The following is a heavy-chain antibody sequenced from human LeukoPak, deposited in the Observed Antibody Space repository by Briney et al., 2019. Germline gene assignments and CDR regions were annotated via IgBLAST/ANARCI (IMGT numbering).Heavy chain of an antibody. Sequence: GGSLRLSCAASGFTFISYSMNWVRQAPGKGLEWVSSISSSSSYIYHADSVKGRFTISRDNAKNSLYLQMNSLRAEDTAVYYCARPIVATTYYYHYYMDVWGKGTTVTISS. V-gene: IGHV3-21*01. CDR3: ARPIVATTYYYHYYMDV. CDR1: GFTFISYS. D-gene: IGHD5-12*01. CDR2: ISSSSSYI. J-gene: IGHJ6*03.